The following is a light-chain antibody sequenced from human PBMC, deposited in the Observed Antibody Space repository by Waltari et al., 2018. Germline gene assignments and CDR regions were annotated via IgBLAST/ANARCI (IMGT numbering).Light chain of an antibody. CDR3: QKCDSAPFT. Sequence: IQMTQSPSSLFASVGDKVTITCRASQNIGKNLAWYQQRPGTPPKLLIYAASTLQSGVPPRCSGTGSVTDFSLTILGLRPEDVATYYCQKCDSAPFTFGPGT. J-gene: IGKJ3*01. CDR2: AAS. CDR1: QNIGKN. V-gene: IGKV1-27*01.